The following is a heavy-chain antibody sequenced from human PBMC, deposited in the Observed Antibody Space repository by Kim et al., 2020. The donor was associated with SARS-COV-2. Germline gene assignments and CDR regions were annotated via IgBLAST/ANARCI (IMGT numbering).Heavy chain of an antibody. V-gene: IGHV4-31*03. J-gene: IGHJ6*01. CDR1: GGSIRSAGYY. CDR3: ARFVTAIDRGYYYYGMDV. D-gene: IGHD2-21*02. CDR2: IYYSGDT. Sequence: SETLSLTCTVSGGSIRSAGYYWNWIRQHPGKGLEWIGHIYYSGDTLHNPSLKSRLTISVDTSKNQFSLKLNSVTAADTAVYYCARFVTAIDRGYYYYGMDVWGQGTTVTVSS.